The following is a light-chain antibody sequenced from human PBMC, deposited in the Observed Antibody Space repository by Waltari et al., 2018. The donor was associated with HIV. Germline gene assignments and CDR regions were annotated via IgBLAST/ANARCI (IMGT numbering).Light chain of an antibody. J-gene: IGLJ3*02. CDR1: EVDIGYMTF. CDR3: CAYVGTLTPA. CDR2: GGS. V-gene: IGLV2-23*01. Sequence: QSALTQPASVSGSPGQSITISCNATEVDIGYMTFVSWYQQFPGRAPQLMTYGGSIRSARGSPRFSASPSGKTASLTISGLQTADEAIYYCCAYVGTLTPAFGGGTQLTVL.